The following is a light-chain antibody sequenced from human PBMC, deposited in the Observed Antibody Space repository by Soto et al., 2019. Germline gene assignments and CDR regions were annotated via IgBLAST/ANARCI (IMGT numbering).Light chain of an antibody. J-gene: IGKJ4*01. CDR3: RQYGYSLGFA. CDR1: QSVRSNF. CDR2: GAS. V-gene: IGKV3-20*01. Sequence: EIVLTQSPGTLSFSPVERSTLSCSASQSVRSNFLAWYQEKPGQAPRLLIYGASSRATGIPDRFSGSGSGTDFTLTISRLEPEDFAVYYCRQYGYSLGFAFGGGTKVDIK.